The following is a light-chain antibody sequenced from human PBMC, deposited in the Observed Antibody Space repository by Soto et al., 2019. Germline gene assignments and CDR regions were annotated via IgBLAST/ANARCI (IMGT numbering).Light chain of an antibody. Sequence: QLVLTQPPSASGTPGQRVTISCSGSSSNIGSNTVNWYQQLPGTAPKLLIYNNDQRPSGVPDRFSGSKSGTSASLAISGLQSEDEADYYCAPWDDSLSGPVFGGGTKVTVL. CDR3: APWDDSLSGPV. J-gene: IGLJ3*02. V-gene: IGLV1-44*01. CDR1: SSNIGSNT. CDR2: NND.